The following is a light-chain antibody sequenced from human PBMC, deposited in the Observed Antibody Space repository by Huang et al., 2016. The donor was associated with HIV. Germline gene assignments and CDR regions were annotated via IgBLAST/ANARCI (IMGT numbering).Light chain of an antibody. CDR3: QQYYTTPGT. CDR2: WAS. CDR1: RSILYNSNNKNY. Sequence: DIVLTQSPDSLAVSLGERATINCSSSRSILYNSNNKNYLAWHQQNPGQSPNLLIYWASPREAGVPDRFSGGGSETDFTLTISSLQAEDVAVYFCQQYYTTPGTFGPGTTVHIK. V-gene: IGKV4-1*01. J-gene: IGKJ3*01.